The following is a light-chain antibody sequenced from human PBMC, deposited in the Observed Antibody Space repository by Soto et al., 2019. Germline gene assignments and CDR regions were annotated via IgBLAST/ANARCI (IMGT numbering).Light chain of an antibody. CDR2: GAS. J-gene: IGKJ4*02. CDR3: QQYESFPLT. Sequence: EIVLTQSPGTLSLSPGERPNLSCRASRSVSSDYLAWYQQKPGQAPRLLIHGASNRATGIPDRFSGRGSGTDFTLTISRLEPEDFAVYYCQQYESFPLTFGGGTKVDIK. V-gene: IGKV3-20*01. CDR1: RSVSSDY.